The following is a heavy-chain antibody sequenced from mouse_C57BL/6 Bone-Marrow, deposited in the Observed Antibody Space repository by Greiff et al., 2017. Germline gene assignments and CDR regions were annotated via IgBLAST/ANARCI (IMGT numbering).Heavy chain of an antibody. CDR2: ISNGGGST. D-gene: IGHD2-4*01. CDR3: ARLYDYPGYFDY. V-gene: IGHV5-12*01. J-gene: IGHJ2*01. Sequence: EVMLVESGGGLVQPGGSLKLSCAASGFTFSDYYMYWVRQTPEKRLEWVAYISNGGGSTYYPDTVKGRFTISRDNAKNTLYLQMSRLKSEDTAMYYCARLYDYPGYFDYWGQGTTLTVSS. CDR1: GFTFSDYY.